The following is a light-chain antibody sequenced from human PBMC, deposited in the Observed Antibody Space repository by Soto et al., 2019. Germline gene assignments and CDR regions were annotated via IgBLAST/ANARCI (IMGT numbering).Light chain of an antibody. CDR1: QSISSW. Sequence: DLQMTQSPSTLSASVGDRVTITCRASQSISSWLAWYQQKPGKAPKLLIYKASSLESGVPSRFSGSRSGTEFTLTISSLQPDDFPTYYCQQYNILYTFGQGPKLEIK. CDR3: QQYNILYT. CDR2: KAS. V-gene: IGKV1-5*03. J-gene: IGKJ2*01.